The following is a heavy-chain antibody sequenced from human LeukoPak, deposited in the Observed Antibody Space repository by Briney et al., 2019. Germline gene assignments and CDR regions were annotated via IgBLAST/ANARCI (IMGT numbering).Heavy chain of an antibody. Sequence: GGSLRLSCAASGFSFDNYATHWVRQAPGKGLEWVSGIACNSGNTGFADSVKGRFTISRDNAENSLYLQMNSLGAEDTALYYCAKDMNSYGSGSSYNPWGPFDSWGQGTLVTVSS. CDR1: GFSFDNYA. V-gene: IGHV3-9*01. CDR3: AKDMNSYGSGSSYNPWGPFDS. D-gene: IGHD3-10*01. CDR2: IACNSGNT. J-gene: IGHJ4*02.